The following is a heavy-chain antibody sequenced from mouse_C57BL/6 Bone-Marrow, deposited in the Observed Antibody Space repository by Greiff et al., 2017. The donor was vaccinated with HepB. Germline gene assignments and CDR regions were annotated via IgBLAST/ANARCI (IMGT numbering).Heavy chain of an antibody. D-gene: IGHD2-3*01. CDR3: ARARDGYQYFDV. J-gene: IGHJ1*03. CDR2: IYPGDGDT. Sequence: VQLQESGPELVKPGASVKISCKASGYAFSSSWMNWVKQRPGKGLEWIGRIYPGDGDTNYNGKFKGKATLTADKSSSTAYMQLSSLTSEDSAVYFCARARDGYQYFDVWGTGTTVTVSS. V-gene: IGHV1-82*01. CDR1: GYAFSSSW.